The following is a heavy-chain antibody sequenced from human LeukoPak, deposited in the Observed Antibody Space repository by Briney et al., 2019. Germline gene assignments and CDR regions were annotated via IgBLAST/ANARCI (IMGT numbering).Heavy chain of an antibody. CDR2: IYTSGST. CDR1: GGSISSYY. CDR3: ARHLPDPITMVRGPMGFDY. D-gene: IGHD3-10*01. V-gene: IGHV4-4*07. J-gene: IGHJ4*02. Sequence: SETLSLTCTVSGGSISSYYWSWIRQPAGKGLEWIGRIYTSGSTNYNPSLKSRVTMSVDTSKNQFSLKLSSVTAADTAVYYCARHLPDPITMVRGPMGFDYWGQGTLVTVSS.